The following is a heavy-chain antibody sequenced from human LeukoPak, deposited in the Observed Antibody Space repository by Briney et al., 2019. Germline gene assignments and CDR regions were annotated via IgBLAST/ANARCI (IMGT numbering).Heavy chain of an antibody. Sequence: GGSLRLSCAASGFTFSSYAMHWVRQAPGKGLEWVAVISYDGSNKYYADSVKGRFTISRDNSKNTLYLQMNSLRAEDTAVYYCAKNRVVVPAAMRSWGQGTLVTVSS. D-gene: IGHD2-2*01. J-gene: IGHJ5*02. CDR1: GFTFSSYA. CDR3: AKNRVVVPAAMRS. CDR2: ISYDGSNK. V-gene: IGHV3-30*04.